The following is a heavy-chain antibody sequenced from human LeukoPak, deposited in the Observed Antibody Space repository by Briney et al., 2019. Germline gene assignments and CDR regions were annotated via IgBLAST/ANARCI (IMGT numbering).Heavy chain of an antibody. D-gene: IGHD3-16*01. Sequence: GGSLRLSCAASGFSFNNYWIHWVRQAPGKGLVRVSRVNPGGSIANFADSVKGRFTISRDNAKNTVYLQTSSLTAEDTAVYYCVRGTYHAYYMDVWGKGTTVTVSS. J-gene: IGHJ6*03. CDR3: VRGTYHAYYMDV. CDR1: GFSFNNYW. CDR2: VNPGGSIA. V-gene: IGHV3-74*01.